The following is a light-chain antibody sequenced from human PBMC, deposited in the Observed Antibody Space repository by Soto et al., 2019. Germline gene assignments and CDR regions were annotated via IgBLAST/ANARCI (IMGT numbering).Light chain of an antibody. CDR1: SSDIGSYDL. CDR3: SSYTVSSTLV. V-gene: IGLV2-14*02. J-gene: IGLJ1*01. Sequence: QSALTQPASVSGSPGQSITISCTGTSSDIGSYDLVSWYQQHPGTAPKLIIYEVTKRPSGVSTHFSGSKSGNTASLTISGLQADDEADYYCSSYTVSSTLVFGTGTKVTVL. CDR2: EVT.